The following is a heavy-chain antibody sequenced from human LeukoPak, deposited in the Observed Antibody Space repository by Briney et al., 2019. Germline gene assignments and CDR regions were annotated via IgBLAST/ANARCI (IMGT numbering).Heavy chain of an antibody. CDR1: GYSISSGYY. CDR2: IYHSGST. Sequence: SETLSLTCTVSGYSISSGYYWGWIRQPPGKGLEWIGSIYHSGSTYYNPSLKSRVTISVDTSKNQFSLKLSSVTAADTAVYYCKNDCGDYWGQGTLVTVSS. J-gene: IGHJ4*02. CDR3: KNDCGDY. D-gene: IGHD2-21*02. V-gene: IGHV4-38-2*02.